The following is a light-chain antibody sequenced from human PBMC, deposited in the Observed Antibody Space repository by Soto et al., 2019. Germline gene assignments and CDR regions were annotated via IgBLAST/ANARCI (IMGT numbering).Light chain of an antibody. V-gene: IGLV3-25*02. Sequence: SYELTQPPSVSVSPGQTARITCSGDTLPNQFAYWYRQKPGQAPVLIIYKDTERSSGIPLRISGSSSGTTITLTISGVQAEDEADYYCQSADSSGSYWVFGGGTQLTVL. CDR2: KDT. CDR3: QSADSSGSYWV. CDR1: TLPNQF. J-gene: IGLJ3*02.